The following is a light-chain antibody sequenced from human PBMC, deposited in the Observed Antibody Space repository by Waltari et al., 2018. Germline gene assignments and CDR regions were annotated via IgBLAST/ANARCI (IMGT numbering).Light chain of an antibody. CDR3: QQSYSTPL. J-gene: IGKJ3*01. V-gene: IGKV1-39*01. CDR1: QRISRY. Sequence: DIQMTQSPSSLSASVGDRVTITCRASQRISRYLNWYQQKPGKAPKLLIYAASSLQSGVPSRFSGSGSGTDFTLTISSLQPEDFATYYCQQSYSTPLFGPGTKVDIK. CDR2: AAS.